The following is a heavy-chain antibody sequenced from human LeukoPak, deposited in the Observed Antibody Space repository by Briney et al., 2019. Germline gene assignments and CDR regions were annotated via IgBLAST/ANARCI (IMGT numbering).Heavy chain of an antibody. CDR1: GFTFSSYA. Sequence: GGSLRLSCAASGFTFSSYAMSWVRQAPEKGLEWVSAISGSGGSTYYADSVKGRFTISRDNSKNTLYLQMNSLRAEDTAVYYCAKEDVVVVAAGWFDPWGQGTLVTVSS. CDR3: AKEDVVVVAAGWFDP. CDR2: ISGSGGST. J-gene: IGHJ5*02. D-gene: IGHD2-15*01. V-gene: IGHV3-23*01.